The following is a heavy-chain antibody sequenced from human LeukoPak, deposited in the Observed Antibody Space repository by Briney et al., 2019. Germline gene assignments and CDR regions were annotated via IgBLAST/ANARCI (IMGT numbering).Heavy chain of an antibody. D-gene: IGHD3-16*01. CDR1: GYSVSSGYY. CDR3: ARHVRLNDAFDI. Sequence: SETLSLTCTVSGYSVSSGYYWGWIRQPPGKGLEWIGSIYHSGSTYYNPSLKSRVTISVDTSKNQFSLKLSSVTAADTAVYYCARHVRLNDAFDIWGQGTMVTVSS. V-gene: IGHV4-38-2*02. CDR2: IYHSGST. J-gene: IGHJ3*02.